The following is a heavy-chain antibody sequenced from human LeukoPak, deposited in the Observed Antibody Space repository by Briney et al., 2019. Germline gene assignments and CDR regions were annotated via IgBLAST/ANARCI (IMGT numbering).Heavy chain of an antibody. CDR2: VNPSGGGT. Sequence: ASVKVSCKASGYTFTTYYMHWVRQAPGQGLEWMGVVNPSGGGTSYSQMFQGRLTMTRDMSTSTVYMELSSLRSEDTAVYYCTRTLGAVAGSRYWFDPWGQGTLVTVSS. D-gene: IGHD6-19*01. CDR1: GYTFTTYY. J-gene: IGHJ5*02. CDR3: TRTLGAVAGSRYWFDP. V-gene: IGHV1-46*01.